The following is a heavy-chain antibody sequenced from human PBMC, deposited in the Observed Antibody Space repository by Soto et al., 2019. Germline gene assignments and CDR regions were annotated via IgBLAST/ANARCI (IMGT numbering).Heavy chain of an antibody. CDR3: ARLVVAGITYYVDS. CDR2: IYWDDDK. V-gene: IGHV2-5*02. J-gene: IGHJ4*02. CDR1: GFALSSSGVG. Sequence: QITLKESGPTLVKPTQTLTLTCTFSGFALSSSGVGVGWIRQPPGKALEWLTFIYWDDDKRYSPSLKSRLTINKDTSKNQVVLTLTTMDPVDTATSDCARLVVAGITYYVDSWGQGTLLTVSS. D-gene: IGHD2-15*01.